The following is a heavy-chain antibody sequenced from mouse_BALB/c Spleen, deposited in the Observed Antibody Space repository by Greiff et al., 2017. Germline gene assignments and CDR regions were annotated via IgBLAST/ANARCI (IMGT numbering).Heavy chain of an antibody. CDR1: GFTFSSFG. J-gene: IGHJ4*01. CDR2: ISSGSSTI. D-gene: IGHD1-1*01. Sequence: EVQLQESGGGLVQPGGSRKLSCAASGFTFSSFGMHWVRQAPEKGLEWVAYISSGSSTIYYADTVKGRFTISRDNPKNTLFLQMTSLRSEDTAMYYCARGDLITTVVDYYAMDYWGQGTSVTVSS. V-gene: IGHV5-17*02. CDR3: ARGDLITTVVDYYAMDY.